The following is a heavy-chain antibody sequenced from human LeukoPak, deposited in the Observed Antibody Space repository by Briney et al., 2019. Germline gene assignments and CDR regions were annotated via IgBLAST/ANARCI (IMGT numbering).Heavy chain of an antibody. D-gene: IGHD4-17*01. V-gene: IGHV3-11*01. J-gene: IGHJ4*02. CDR3: ARAVDYGDYGYFDY. CDR2: ISSSGSTI. CDR1: GFTFSDYY. Sequence: GGSLRLFCAASGFTFSDYYMSWIRQAPGKGLEWVSYISSSGSTIYYADSVKGRFTISRDNAKNSLYLQMNSLRAEDTAVYYCARAVDYGDYGYFDYWGQGTLVTVSS.